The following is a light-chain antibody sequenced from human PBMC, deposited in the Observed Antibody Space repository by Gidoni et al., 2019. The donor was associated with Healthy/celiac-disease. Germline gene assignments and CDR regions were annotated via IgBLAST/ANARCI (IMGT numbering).Light chain of an antibody. V-gene: IGKV1-39*01. J-gene: IGKJ1*01. CDR3: QQSYSTPPT. CDR1: QSISSY. Sequence: DLQMTQSPSYLSASVGDRVTITCRASQSISSYLNWYQQKPGKAPKLLIYAASSLQSGVPSRFSGSGSGTDFTLTISSLQPEDFATYYCQQSYSTPPTFGQGTKVEIK. CDR2: AAS.